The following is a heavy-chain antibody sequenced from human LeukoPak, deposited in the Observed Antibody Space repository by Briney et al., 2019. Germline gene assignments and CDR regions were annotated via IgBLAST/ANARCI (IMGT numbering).Heavy chain of an antibody. J-gene: IGHJ4*02. CDR3: AGGAGRITMVRGVIIFGY. D-gene: IGHD3-10*01. V-gene: IGHV1-2*02. CDR2: INPNSGGT. CDR1: GYTFTGYY. Sequence: ASVKVSCKASGYTFTGYYMHWVRQAPGQGLEWMGWINPNSGGTNYAQKFQGRVTMTRDTSISTAYMELSRLRSDDTAVYYCAGGAGRITMVRGVIIFGYWGQGTLVTVSS.